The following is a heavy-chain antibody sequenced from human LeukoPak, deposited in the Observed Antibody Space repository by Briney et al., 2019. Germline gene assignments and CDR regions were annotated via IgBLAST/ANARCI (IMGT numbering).Heavy chain of an antibody. CDR1: GFTFSSYS. V-gene: IGHV3-21*01. J-gene: IGHJ4*02. CDR3: ARVWDSGYSLYYFDY. Sequence: GGSLRLSCAASGFTFSSYSMNWVRQAPGKGLEWVSSITGNSNYIYYADSVKGRLTISRDNAENSLYLQLNSLRAEDTAVYYCARVWDSGYSLYYFDYWGQGTLVTVSS. D-gene: IGHD3-22*01. CDR2: ITGNSNYI.